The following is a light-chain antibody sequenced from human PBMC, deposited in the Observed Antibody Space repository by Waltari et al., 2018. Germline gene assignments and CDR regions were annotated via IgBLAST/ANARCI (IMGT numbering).Light chain of an antibody. CDR1: QSVSTQ. J-gene: IGKJ1*01. CDR2: AAS. Sequence: EIVLTQSPATLSVSPGERATPSCRASQSVSTQVAVYQQRPGQAPRLLIYAASPRATGVPARFGGSGSETDFTLTISGLQSEDFAVYYCQHYEGWPPWTFGQGTKV. V-gene: IGKV3-15*01. CDR3: QHYEGWPPWT.